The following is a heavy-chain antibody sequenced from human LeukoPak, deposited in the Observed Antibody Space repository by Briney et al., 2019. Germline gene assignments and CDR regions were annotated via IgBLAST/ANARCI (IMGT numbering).Heavy chain of an antibody. CDR2: IYYSGSP. CDR3: ARVLRYFDWLGLFDN. V-gene: IGHV4-59*01. D-gene: IGHD3-9*01. J-gene: IGHJ4*02. CDR1: GGSISSYY. Sequence: ETLSLTCSVPGGSISSYYCGWSRQPPGKGLGRDGRIYYSGSPHSNPPLKSQDTLSVDTSKNQFSRKLSSVTAADAAVYYWARVLRYFDWLGLFDNWGQETLVTVSS.